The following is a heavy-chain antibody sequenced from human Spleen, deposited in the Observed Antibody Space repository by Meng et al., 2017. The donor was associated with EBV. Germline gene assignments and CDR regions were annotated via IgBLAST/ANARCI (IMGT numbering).Heavy chain of an antibody. Sequence: QVQLVEXXXXXVKPGGXXXLSCXXXGFTFSDYYMSWIRQAPGKGLEWVSYISSSGSTIYYADSVKGRFTISRDNAKNSLYLQMNSLRAEDTAVYYCARDRVMGYCSGGSCQKSDPWGQGTLVTVSS. CDR1: GFTFSDYY. D-gene: IGHD2-15*01. J-gene: IGHJ5*02. CDR2: ISSSGSTI. V-gene: IGHV3-11*01. CDR3: ARDRVMGYCSGGSCQKSDP.